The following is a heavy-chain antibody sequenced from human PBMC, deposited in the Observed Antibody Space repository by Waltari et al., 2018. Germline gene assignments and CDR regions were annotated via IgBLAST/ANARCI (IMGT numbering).Heavy chain of an antibody. CDR2: INPNSGGT. V-gene: IGHV1-2*06. CDR3: ARDLMITMVQGVAYNWFDP. CDR1: GYTFTGYY. Sequence: QVQLVQSGAEVKKPGASVKVSCKASGYTFTGYYMHWVRQAPGQGLEWMGRINPNSGGTNYAQKFQGRVTMTRDTSISTAYMELSRLRSDDTAVYYCARDLMITMVQGVAYNWFDPWGQGTLVTVSS. D-gene: IGHD3-10*01. J-gene: IGHJ5*02.